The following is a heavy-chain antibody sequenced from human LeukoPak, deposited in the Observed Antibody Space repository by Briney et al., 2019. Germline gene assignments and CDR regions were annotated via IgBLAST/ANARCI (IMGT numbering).Heavy chain of an antibody. V-gene: IGHV4-59*03. Sequence: PSETLSLTCTVSGGSISSYYWTWIRQPPGKGLEWIGHFHHSGNTNYNPALKSRITLSVDTSKNEFSLKMSSVTAADTAVSYCAAGRQWLVYDFWGQGALVTVSS. J-gene: IGHJ4*02. D-gene: IGHD6-19*01. CDR2: FHHSGNT. CDR3: AAGRQWLVYDF. CDR1: GGSISSYY.